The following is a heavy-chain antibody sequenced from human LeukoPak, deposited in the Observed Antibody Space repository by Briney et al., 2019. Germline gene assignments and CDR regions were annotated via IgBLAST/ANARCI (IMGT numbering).Heavy chain of an antibody. CDR2: INHSGGT. J-gene: IGHJ5*02. CDR1: GGSFSGYY. Sequence: PSETLSLTCAVYGGSFSGYYWSWIRQPPGKGLEWIGEINHSGGTNYTPSLKSRVTISVDTSKIQFSLKLSSVTAADTAVYYCARLSARYSRMGRWFDPWGQGTLVTVSS. CDR3: ARLSARYSRMGRWFDP. D-gene: IGHD6-13*01. V-gene: IGHV4-34*01.